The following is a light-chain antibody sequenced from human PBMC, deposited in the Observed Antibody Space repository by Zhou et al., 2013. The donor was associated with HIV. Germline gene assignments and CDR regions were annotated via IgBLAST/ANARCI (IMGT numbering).Light chain of an antibody. CDR2: GAS. V-gene: IGKV3-20*01. J-gene: IGKJ2*01. Sequence: PGERATLSCRASQSVGSNYLAWYQQRPGQAPRLLIFGASSRATGIPDRFSGSGSGTDFTLTISRLEPEDFAVYYCQQYGGSYTFGQGTKLEIK. CDR3: QQYGGSYT. CDR1: QSVGSNY.